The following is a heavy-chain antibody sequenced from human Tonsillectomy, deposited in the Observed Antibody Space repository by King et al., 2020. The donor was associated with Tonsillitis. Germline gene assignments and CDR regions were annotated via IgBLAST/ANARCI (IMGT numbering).Heavy chain of an antibody. CDR2: ITSSSSYI. CDR3: ARDRDDFWSGYYYV. D-gene: IGHD3-3*01. CDR1: GFTFSNYN. Sequence: VQLVESGGGLVKPGGSLRLSCAASGFTFSNYNMHWVRQAPGKGLEWVSSITSSSSYIYYADSVKCRLPISRDNAKNSLYLQMNSLRAEDTAVYHCARDRDDFWSGYYYVWGQGTLVTVSS. J-gene: IGHJ4*02. V-gene: IGHV3-21*01.